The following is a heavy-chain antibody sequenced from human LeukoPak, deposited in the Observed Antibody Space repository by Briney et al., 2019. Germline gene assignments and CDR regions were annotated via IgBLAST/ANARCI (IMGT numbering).Heavy chain of an antibody. CDR3: AREQQLALSKPYDY. CDR2: ISGSGGST. D-gene: IGHD6-13*01. J-gene: IGHJ4*02. CDR1: GFTFSSYA. V-gene: IGHV3-23*01. Sequence: GGSLRLSCAASGFTFSSYAMNWVRQAPGKGLEWVSAISGSGGSTHYAGSVKGRFTISRDNSKNTLYLQMNSLRAEDTAVYYCAREQQLALSKPYDYWGQGTLVTVSS.